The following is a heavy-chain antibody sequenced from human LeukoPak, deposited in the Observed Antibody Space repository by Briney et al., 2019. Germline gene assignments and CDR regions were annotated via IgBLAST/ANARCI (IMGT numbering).Heavy chain of an antibody. J-gene: IGHJ4*02. V-gene: IGHV4-59*01. D-gene: IGHD3-10*01. CDR2: IYYSESI. Sequence: SETLSLTCTVSGGSISSYYWSWIRQPPGKGLEWIGYIYYSESINYNPSLKSRVTISVDTSKNQFSLKLNSVTAADTAVYYCARSSGSGSYFDYWGQGTLVTVSA. CDR1: GGSISSYY. CDR3: ARSSGSGSYFDY.